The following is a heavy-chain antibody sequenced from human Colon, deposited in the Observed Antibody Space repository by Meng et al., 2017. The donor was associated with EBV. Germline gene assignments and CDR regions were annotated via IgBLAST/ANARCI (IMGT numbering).Heavy chain of an antibody. Sequence: QVQLQESGPGLVKPSQXLSLTCTVPGDSITSGDYSWNWIRQPPGKGLEWIGYIYYTGSTYYNPSLKSRVTISMDTSKNQFSLRLSSVTAADTAVYYCARNYYFDYWGQGTLVTVSS. CDR2: IYYTGST. V-gene: IGHV4-30-4*01. J-gene: IGHJ4*02. CDR1: GDSITSGDYS. CDR3: ARNYYFDY.